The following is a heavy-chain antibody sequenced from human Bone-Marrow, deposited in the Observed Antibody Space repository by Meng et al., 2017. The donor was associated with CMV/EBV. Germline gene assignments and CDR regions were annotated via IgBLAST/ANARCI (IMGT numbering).Heavy chain of an antibody. D-gene: IGHD2-8*01. J-gene: IGHJ6*02. CDR3: GGVLLYVGYYYYYGMDV. Sequence: SETLSLTCTVSGGSISSSSYYWGWNRQPPGQGREGIGSIYYSGSTYYNPSLKSRVTISVDTSKNQFSLKPGSVAAADTAVYYGGGVLLYVGYYYYYGMDVWGQGTTVTVSS. CDR1: GGSISSSSYY. V-gene: IGHV4-39*07. CDR2: IYYSGST.